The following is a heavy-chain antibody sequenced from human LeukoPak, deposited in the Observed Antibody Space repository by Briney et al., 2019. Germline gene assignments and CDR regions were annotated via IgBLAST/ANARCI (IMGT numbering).Heavy chain of an antibody. CDR1: GGSLSSYC. Sequence: SETLSLTCTLSGGSLSSYCWSWVRQPPGNGLGWSGYIYNSGSTNYHPSPKSRVTIPVDTSKNHLSLKLKSVTAAPRTFYYFARPLISGYRQPFDYWGQGTLVTVSS. V-gene: IGHV4-59*08. CDR3: ARPLISGYRQPFDY. D-gene: IGHD3-22*01. J-gene: IGHJ4*02. CDR2: IYNSGST.